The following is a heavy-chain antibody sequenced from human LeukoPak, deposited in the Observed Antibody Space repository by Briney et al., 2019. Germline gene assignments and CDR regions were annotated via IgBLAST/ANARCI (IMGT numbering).Heavy chain of an antibody. D-gene: IGHD3-22*01. CDR3: AREYYDSSGRKHAFDI. V-gene: IGHV1-2*02. J-gene: IGHJ3*02. CDR1: GYTFIDYY. CDR2: IDPDSGVT. Sequence: ASVKISCKASGYTFIDYYMHWVRQAPGQGLEWMGRIDPDSGVTGYAQNFQGRVTMTTDTSISTAYMELSRLRSDDTAVYYCAREYYDSSGRKHAFDIWGRGTMVTVSS.